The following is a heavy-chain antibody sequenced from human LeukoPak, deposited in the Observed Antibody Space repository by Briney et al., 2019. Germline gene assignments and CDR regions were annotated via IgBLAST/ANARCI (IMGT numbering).Heavy chain of an antibody. J-gene: IGHJ3*02. CDR1: GYTFTGDY. D-gene: IGHD3-10*01. CDR3: ARDLSGNDAFDI. V-gene: IGHV1-2*02. Sequence: GASVKVSRKASGYTFTGDYLHWVRQAPGQGLEWMGWINPNSGGTNYAQKFQGRVTMTRDTSIRTAYMELRRLRSDDTAVYYCARDLSGNDAFDIWGQGTMVTVSS. CDR2: INPNSGGT.